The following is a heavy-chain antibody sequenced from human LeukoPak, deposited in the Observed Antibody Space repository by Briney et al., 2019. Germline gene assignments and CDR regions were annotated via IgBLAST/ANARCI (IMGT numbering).Heavy chain of an antibody. CDR3: VKTTAQYYYDY. V-gene: IGHV3-64D*06. CDR1: GFTFSSYA. D-gene: IGHD5-18*01. CDR2: ISSDGIST. Sequence: GGSLRLSWSASGFTFSSYAMHWVRQAPGKGLEYVSAISSDGISTFYADSVKGRFTISRDNSKNTLYLQMSSLRAEDTAVFLCVKTTAQYYYDYWSQGTLVTVSS. J-gene: IGHJ4*02.